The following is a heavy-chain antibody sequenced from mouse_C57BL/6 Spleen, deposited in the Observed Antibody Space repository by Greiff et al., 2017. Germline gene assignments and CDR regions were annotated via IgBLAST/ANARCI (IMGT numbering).Heavy chain of an antibody. CDR3: ARAKNTTSEGYYAMDY. D-gene: IGHD2-4*01. CDR1: GYTFTSYW. J-gene: IGHJ4*01. Sequence: QVQLQQPGAELVRPGSSVKLSCKASGYTFTSYWMDWVKQRPGQGLEWIGNIYPSDSETHYNQKFKDKATLTVDKSSSTAYMQLSSLTSEDSAVYYGARAKNTTSEGYYAMDYWGQGTSVTVSS. CDR2: IYPSDSET. V-gene: IGHV1-61*01.